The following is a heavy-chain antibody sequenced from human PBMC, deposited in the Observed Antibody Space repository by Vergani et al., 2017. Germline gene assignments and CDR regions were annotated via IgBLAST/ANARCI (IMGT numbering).Heavy chain of an antibody. J-gene: IGHJ6*03. Sequence: QAQLAESGGGVVQPGRSLRLSCAASGFTFSSYGMHWVRQAPGKGLEWVAVISYDGSNKYYAASVKGRFTISRDKSKNTLYLQMNSLRAEDTAVYYCAKDVGYCSSTSCSNYYYYYVDVWGKGTTVTVSS. CDR3: AKDVGYCSSTSCSNYYYYYVDV. D-gene: IGHD2-2*03. CDR2: ISYDGSNK. CDR1: GFTFSSYG. V-gene: IGHV3-30*18.